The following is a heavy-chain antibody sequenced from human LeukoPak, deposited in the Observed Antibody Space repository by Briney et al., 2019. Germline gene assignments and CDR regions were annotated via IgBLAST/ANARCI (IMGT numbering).Heavy chain of an antibody. CDR3: ARGLIQSSSLYRGRALGY. CDR2: INHSGRT. V-gene: IGHV4-34*01. J-gene: IGHJ4*02. CDR1: GGSFSGYY. Sequence: SETLSLTCAVSGGSFSGYYWSWIRQPPGKGLEWMGEINHSGRTNYNPSLTSGVTISLDTSKNPFSLKLSSVPAAHTAVYYCARGLIQSSSLYRGRALGYWGQGTLVTVSS. D-gene: IGHD6-13*01.